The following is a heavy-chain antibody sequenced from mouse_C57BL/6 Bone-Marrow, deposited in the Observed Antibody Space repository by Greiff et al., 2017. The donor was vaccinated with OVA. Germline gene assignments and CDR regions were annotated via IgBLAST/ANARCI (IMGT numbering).Heavy chain of an antibody. CDR1: GFSLTSYA. Sequence: VKVVESGPGLVAPSQSLSITCTVSGFSLTSYAISWVRQLPGKGLEWLGVIWTGGGTNYNSALKSRLSISNDNSKSQVFLKMNSLQTDDTARYYCARGEAYAKGYFDVWGTGTTVTVSS. J-gene: IGHJ1*03. D-gene: IGHD1-1*01. CDR3: ARGEAYAKGYFDV. CDR2: IWTGGGT. V-gene: IGHV2-9-1*01.